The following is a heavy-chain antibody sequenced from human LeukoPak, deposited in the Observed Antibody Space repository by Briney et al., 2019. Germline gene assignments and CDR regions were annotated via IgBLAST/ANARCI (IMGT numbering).Heavy chain of an antibody. D-gene: IGHD3-22*01. J-gene: IGHJ3*02. CDR2: INPNSGGT. V-gene: IGHV1-2*02. Sequence: ASVKVSCKASGYTFTGYYMHWVRQAPGQGLEWMGWINPNSGGTNYAQKFQGRVTMTRDTSISTAYMELSRLRSHDTAVYYCEAYYDSSGYYRAFDIWGQGTMVTVSS. CDR3: EAYYDSSGYYRAFDI. CDR1: GYTFTGYY.